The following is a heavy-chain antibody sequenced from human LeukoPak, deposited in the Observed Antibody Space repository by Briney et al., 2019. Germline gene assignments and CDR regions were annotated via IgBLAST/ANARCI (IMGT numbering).Heavy chain of an antibody. Sequence: ASVKVSCKASGYTFTGYYIHWVRQVPGQGLERMGWIKPNSGGTNYAQKFQGRVTMTRDTSISTAYMELSRLRSDDTAVYYCATDGYCSSTSCPGRNAFDIWGQGTMVTVSS. V-gene: IGHV1-2*02. D-gene: IGHD2-2*01. CDR2: IKPNSGGT. CDR3: ATDGYCSSTSCPGRNAFDI. CDR1: GYTFTGYY. J-gene: IGHJ3*02.